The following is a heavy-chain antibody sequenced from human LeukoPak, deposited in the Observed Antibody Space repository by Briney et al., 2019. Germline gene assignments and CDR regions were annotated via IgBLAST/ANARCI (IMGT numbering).Heavy chain of an antibody. Sequence: GGSLRLSCAASGFTFSSYSMNWVRQAPGKGLEWVSSISSSSSNIYYADSVRGRFTISRDNARNSLYLQMNSLSAEDTAFYYCARDALQLTGNYVTRWWFDPWGQGTLVTVSS. V-gene: IGHV3-21*01. CDR2: ISSSSSNI. J-gene: IGHJ5*02. CDR3: ARDALQLTGNYVTRWWFDP. CDR1: GFTFSSYS. D-gene: IGHD3-9*01.